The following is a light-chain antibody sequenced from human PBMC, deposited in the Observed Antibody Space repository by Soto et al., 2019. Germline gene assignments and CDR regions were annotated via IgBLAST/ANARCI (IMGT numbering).Light chain of an antibody. Sequence: QSALTQPPSASGSPGQSVTISCTGTSSDVGAYKYVSWYQHYPGKAPKLMIYEVSNRPSGFPDRFSGSKSGNTASLTVSGLQAEDEADYYCTSYVGSNIWVFGGGTKLTVL. V-gene: IGLV2-8*01. J-gene: IGLJ3*02. CDR3: TSYVGSNIWV. CDR1: SSDVGAYKY. CDR2: EVS.